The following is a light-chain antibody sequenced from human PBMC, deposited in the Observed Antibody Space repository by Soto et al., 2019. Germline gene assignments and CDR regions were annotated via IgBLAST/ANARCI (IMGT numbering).Light chain of an antibody. J-gene: IGKJ1*01. CDR1: QSVSSN. CDR2: YAS. Sequence: EIVMTQSPATLSVSPGERATLSCRASQSVSSNLAWYQQKPGQAPRLLIHYASTRATGIPARFSGSGSGTDFTLTISSLQFEDFAVYYCQQYNNWPRTFGQGTKVDIK. V-gene: IGKV3-15*01. CDR3: QQYNNWPRT.